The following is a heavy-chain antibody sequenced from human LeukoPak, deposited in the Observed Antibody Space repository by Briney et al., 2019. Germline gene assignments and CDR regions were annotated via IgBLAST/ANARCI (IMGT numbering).Heavy chain of an antibody. J-gene: IGHJ2*01. CDR3: ERGRNYYDSSGYDFWRYFDL. D-gene: IGHD3-22*01. Sequence: SETLSLTCTVSGGSISSSRYYWGWIRQPPGKGLEWIGSIYYSGSTYYNPSLKSRVTISVDTSKNQFSLKLSSVTAADTAVYYCERGRNYYDSSGYDFWRYFDLWGRGTLVTVSS. V-gene: IGHV4-39*07. CDR1: GGSISSSRYY. CDR2: IYYSGST.